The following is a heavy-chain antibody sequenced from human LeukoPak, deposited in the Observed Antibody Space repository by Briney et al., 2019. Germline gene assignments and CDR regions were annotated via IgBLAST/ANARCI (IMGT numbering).Heavy chain of an antibody. CDR3: ARPYYYDSRIDP. CDR2: IYHSGST. V-gene: IGHV4-38-2*02. Sequence: SETLSLTCTVSGYSISSGYYWGWIRQPPGKGLEWIGSIYHSGSTYYNPSLKSRVTMSADTSKNQLSLKLSSVTAADTAVYYCARPYYYDSRIDPWGQGILVTVSS. D-gene: IGHD3-22*01. CDR1: GYSISSGYY. J-gene: IGHJ5*02.